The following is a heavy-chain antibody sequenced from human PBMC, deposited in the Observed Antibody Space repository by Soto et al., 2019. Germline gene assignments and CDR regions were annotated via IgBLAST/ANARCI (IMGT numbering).Heavy chain of an antibody. CDR1: GYTFSNYG. J-gene: IGHJ5*02. Sequence: ASVKVSCKTSGYTFSNYGITWVRQAPGQPLEWLGWISLYSDGTNYAQKFQGRVSMTTDTSTTTAYMELRSLRSDDAAVYYCARVVPGAEAWFGPWGQGTLVTVSS. CDR2: ISLYSDGT. V-gene: IGHV1-18*01. CDR3: ARVVPGAEAWFGP. D-gene: IGHD2-2*01.